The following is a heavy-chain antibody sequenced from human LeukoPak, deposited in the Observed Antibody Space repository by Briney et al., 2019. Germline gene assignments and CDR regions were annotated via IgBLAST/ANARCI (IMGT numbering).Heavy chain of an antibody. CDR3: AREYYYDSSGYSVDYYYYGMDV. D-gene: IGHD3-22*01. CDR1: GYTFTDYF. J-gene: IGHJ6*02. V-gene: IGHV1-2*02. Sequence: GASVKVSCKTSGYTFTDYFVHWVRQAPGQGLEWMGWINPNGGGTEYAQEFLGRVTMTRDTSISTAYMELSRLRSDDTAVYFCAREYYYDSSGYSVDYYYYGMDVWGQGTTVTVSS. CDR2: INPNGGGT.